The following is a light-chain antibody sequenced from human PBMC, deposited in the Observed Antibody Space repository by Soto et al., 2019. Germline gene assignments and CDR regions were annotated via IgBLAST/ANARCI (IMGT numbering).Light chain of an antibody. V-gene: IGLV2-11*01. CDR1: SSDVGGYNH. CDR3: CSHAGSSVV. J-gene: IGLJ1*01. Sequence: QSVLTQPASVSGSPGQSIAISCTGTSSDVGGYNHVSWYQQHPGKAPKLIIYDVSTRPSGVPDRFSGSKSGNTASLTISGLQAEDEADYYCCSHAGSSVVFGTGTKVTVL. CDR2: DVS.